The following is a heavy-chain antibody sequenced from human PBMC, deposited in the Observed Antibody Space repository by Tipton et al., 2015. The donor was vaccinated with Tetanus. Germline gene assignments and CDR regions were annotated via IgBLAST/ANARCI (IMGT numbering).Heavy chain of an antibody. CDR1: GGSISTYY. J-gene: IGHJ3*02. CDR2: IYTSGST. D-gene: IGHD3-22*01. CDR3: ARDVWRYYDSSGYQDHDAFDI. Sequence: LRLSCTVSGGSISTYYWSWIRQPAGKGLEWIGRIYTSGSTNYNPSPKRRVTMSVDTSNNQFSLKLSSVTAADTAVYYCARDVWRYYDSSGYQDHDAFDIWGQGTMVTVSS. V-gene: IGHV4-4*07.